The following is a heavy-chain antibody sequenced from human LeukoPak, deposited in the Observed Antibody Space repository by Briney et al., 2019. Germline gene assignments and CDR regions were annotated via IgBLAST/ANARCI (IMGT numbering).Heavy chain of an antibody. Sequence: GGSLRLSCAASGFTFSTSWMSWVRRAPEKGLEWVASIKQDGSEKYYVDSVKGRFTISRDNAKNSLYLQMNSLRAEDTALYYCASGGIYYGAAFDFWGQGSLITVSA. CDR2: IKQDGSEK. D-gene: IGHD1-26*01. CDR3: ASGGIYYGAAFDF. J-gene: IGHJ4*02. V-gene: IGHV3-7*03. CDR1: GFTFSTSW.